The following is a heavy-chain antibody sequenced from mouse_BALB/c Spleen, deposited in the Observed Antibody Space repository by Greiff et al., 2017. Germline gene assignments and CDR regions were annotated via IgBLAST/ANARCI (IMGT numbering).Heavy chain of an antibody. CDR3: ALTNQG. D-gene: IGHD1-1*01. CDR1: GFNIKDTY. CDR2: IDPANGNT. Sequence: EVQLQESGAELVKPGASVKLSCTASGFNIKDTYMHWVKQRPEQGLEWIGRIDPANGNTKYDPKFQGKATITADTSSNTAYLQLSSLTSEDTAVYYCALTNQGWGQGTLVTVSA. J-gene: IGHJ3*02. V-gene: IGHV14-3*02.